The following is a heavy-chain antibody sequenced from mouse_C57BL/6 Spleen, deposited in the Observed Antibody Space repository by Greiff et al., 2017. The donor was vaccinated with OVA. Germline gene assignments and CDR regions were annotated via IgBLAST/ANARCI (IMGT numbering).Heavy chain of an antibody. V-gene: IGHV3-6*01. J-gene: IGHJ4*01. CDR3: AFDYYAMDY. CDR2: ISYDGSN. Sequence: DVQLVESGPGLVKPSQSLSLTCSVTGYSITSGYYWNWIRQFPGNKLEWMGYISYDGSNNYNPSLKNRISITRDTSKNQFFLKLNSVTTEDTATYYCAFDYYAMDYWGQGTSVTVSS. CDR1: GYSITSGYY.